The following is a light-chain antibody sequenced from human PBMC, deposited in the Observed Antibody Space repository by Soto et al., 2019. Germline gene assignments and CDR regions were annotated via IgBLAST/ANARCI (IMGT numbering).Light chain of an antibody. Sequence: QSALTQPASVSGSPGQSIAISCTGTSSDVGGYNYVSWYQQHPGKTPNLMIYDVSNRPSGVSNRFSGSKSGNTASLTISGAQGEDEADYYCSSYTSSSTWVFGGGTQLTVL. CDR3: SSYTSSSTWV. J-gene: IGLJ3*02. CDR2: DVS. V-gene: IGLV2-14*01. CDR1: SSDVGGYNY.